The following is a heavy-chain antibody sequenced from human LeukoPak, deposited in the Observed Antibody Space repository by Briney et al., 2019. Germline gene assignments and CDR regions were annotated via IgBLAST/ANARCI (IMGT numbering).Heavy chain of an antibody. CDR2: ISGSGGST. CDR3: AKGGRITIFGVVKADAFDI. Sequence: TGGSLRLSCAASGFTFSSYAMSWVRQAPGKGLEWVSAISGSGGSTYYADSVKGRFTISRDNSKNTLYLQMNSLRAEDTAVYYCAKGGRITIFGVVKADAFDIWGQGTMVTVSS. CDR1: GFTFSSYA. J-gene: IGHJ3*02. V-gene: IGHV3-23*01. D-gene: IGHD3-3*01.